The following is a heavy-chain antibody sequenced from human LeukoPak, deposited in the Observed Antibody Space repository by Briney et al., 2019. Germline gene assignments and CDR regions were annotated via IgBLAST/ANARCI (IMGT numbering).Heavy chain of an antibody. J-gene: IGHJ4*02. D-gene: IGHD3-22*01. Sequence: GGSLRLSCAASGFTFSSFGMHWVRQAPGKGLEWAAFIYYDGSKTHYADSVKGRFTISRDNSKNTLFLQMNSLRAEDTAVYYCAKDINYYDSSGLLGDYWGQGTLVTVSS. CDR2: IYYDGSKT. V-gene: IGHV3-30*02. CDR1: GFTFSSFG. CDR3: AKDINYYDSSGLLGDY.